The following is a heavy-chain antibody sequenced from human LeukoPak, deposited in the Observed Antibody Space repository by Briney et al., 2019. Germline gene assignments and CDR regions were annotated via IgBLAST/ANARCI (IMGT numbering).Heavy chain of an antibody. D-gene: IGHD3-3*01. CDR1: GFTFSSNY. Sequence: GGSLRLSCAASGFTFSSNYMSWVRQAPGKGLEWVSVIYSGGSTYYADSVKGRFTISRDNAKNSLYLQMNSLRAEDTALYYCAKDSREITSYYDFWSGYGAPFDYWGQGTLVTVSS. J-gene: IGHJ4*02. CDR3: AKDSREITSYYDFWSGYGAPFDY. CDR2: IYSGGST. V-gene: IGHV3-53*05.